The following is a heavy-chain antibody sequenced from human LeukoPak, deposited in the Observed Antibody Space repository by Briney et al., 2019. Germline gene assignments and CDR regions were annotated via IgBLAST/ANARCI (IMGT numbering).Heavy chain of an antibody. CDR2: ISTNTGNP. J-gene: IGHJ6*03. CDR3: ARKSVAATPRDIVYQYSYMDV. V-gene: IGHV7-4-1*02. D-gene: IGHD2-15*01. CDR1: GHTFTSYA. Sequence: ASVKVSCKSSGHTFTSYAMNWMRQAPGQGLEWMGWISTNTGNPTYAQGFTGRFVFSLDTSVSTAYLQISSLKAEDTAVYYCARKSVAATPRDIVYQYSYMDVWGKGTTVTVSS.